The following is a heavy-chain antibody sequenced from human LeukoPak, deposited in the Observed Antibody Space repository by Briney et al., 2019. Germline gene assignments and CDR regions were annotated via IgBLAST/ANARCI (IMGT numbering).Heavy chain of an antibody. CDR1: GFTFSSYG. CDR2: ITGGSGSI. J-gene: IGHJ4*02. V-gene: IGHV3-21*01. D-gene: IGHD3/OR15-3a*01. Sequence: GGSLRLSCAASGFTFSSYGMSWVRQAPGKGLEWVSSITGGSGSIYYADSVKGRFTISRDNAKNSLYLQIDSLRADDTAVYFCARESESDFWTGSYFDNWGQGILVTVSS. CDR3: ARESESDFWTGSYFDN.